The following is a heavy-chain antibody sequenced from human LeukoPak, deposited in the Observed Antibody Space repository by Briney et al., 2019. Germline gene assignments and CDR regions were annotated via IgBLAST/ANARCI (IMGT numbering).Heavy chain of an antibody. CDR2: TYYRSKWYT. CDR3: AREMRVVIAAYYFDY. CDR1: GDSVSSNSAA. V-gene: IGHV6-1*01. D-gene: IGHD2-21*01. Sequence: QTLSLTCAVSGDSVSSNSAAWNWIRQSPSRGLEWLGRTYYRSKWYTDYAVSVKSRITINPDTSKNQFSLQLNSVTPEDTAVYYCAREMRVVIAAYYFDYWGQGTLVTVSS. J-gene: IGHJ4*02.